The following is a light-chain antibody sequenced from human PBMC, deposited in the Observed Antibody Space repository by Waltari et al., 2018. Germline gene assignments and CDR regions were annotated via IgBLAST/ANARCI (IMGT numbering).Light chain of an antibody. CDR1: SSALLNYKF. Sequence: QSALTQPPSASGSPGQSVTISCNGTSSALLNYKFVYWYQQLPGKAPKLLIYEVNRRPYGFPDRFSGFKSGNTASLIVSGLRSEDEADYYCLSYVCGNRVMFGGGTKLTVL. J-gene: IGLJ3*02. CDR2: EVN. V-gene: IGLV2-8*01. CDR3: LSYVCGNRVM.